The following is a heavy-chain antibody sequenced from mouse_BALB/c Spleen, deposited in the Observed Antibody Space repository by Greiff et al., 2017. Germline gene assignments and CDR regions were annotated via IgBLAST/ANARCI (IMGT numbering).Heavy chain of an antibody. CDR1: GFTFSSYA. D-gene: IGHD2-4*01. Sequence: EVKVEESGGGLVKPGGSLKLSCAASGFTFSSYAMSWVRQTPEKRLEWVATISSGGSYTYYPDSVKGRFTISRDNAKNTLYLQMSSLRSEDTAMYYCARQTFYDYGDYWGQGTTLTVSS. V-gene: IGHV5-9-3*01. CDR3: ARQTFYDYGDY. J-gene: IGHJ2*01. CDR2: ISSGGSYT.